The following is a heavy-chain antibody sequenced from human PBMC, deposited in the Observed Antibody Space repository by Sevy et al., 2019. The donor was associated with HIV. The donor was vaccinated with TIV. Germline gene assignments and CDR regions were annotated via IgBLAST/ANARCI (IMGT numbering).Heavy chain of an antibody. CDR2: LFPGNSDV. D-gene: IGHD2-15*01. CDR3: ARGGHLPLDAFNL. J-gene: IGHJ3*01. Sequence: GESLKISCKASGYSFTAYWIGWVRHMPGKGLTWMGILFPGNSDVRSFEGHVTVSVDKSVNTAYLQWGSLNASDSAIYYCARGGHLPLDAFNLWGQGTMVTVSS. V-gene: IGHV5-51*01. CDR1: GYSFTAYW.